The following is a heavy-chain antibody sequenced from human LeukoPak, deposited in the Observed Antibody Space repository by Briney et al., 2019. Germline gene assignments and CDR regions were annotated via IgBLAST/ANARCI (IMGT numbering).Heavy chain of an antibody. V-gene: IGHV4-59*01. CDR1: GSSISSYY. CDR2: IYYTGST. Sequence: SQTLSLTCTVSGSSISSYYWSWIRQPPGKGLEWIGYIYYTGSTNYNPSLKSRVIISVDTSKNQFSLKLSSVTAADTAVYYCARDAGYCSSSSCGAYFQHWGQGTLVTVSS. CDR3: ARDAGYCSSSSCGAYFQH. J-gene: IGHJ1*01. D-gene: IGHD2-2*01.